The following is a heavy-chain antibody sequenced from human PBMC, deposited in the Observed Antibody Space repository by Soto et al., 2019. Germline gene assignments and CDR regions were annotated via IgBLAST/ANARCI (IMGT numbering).Heavy chain of an antibody. V-gene: IGHV4-59*08. D-gene: IGHD2-8*01. Sequence: ASETLSLTCTVSGGSISSYYWTWIRQPPGKGLEWIGYIYYSGSTNYNPSLKSRVTISVDTSKKQFSLKLSSVTAADTAVYYCARGGHCTNGVCSALDYWGQGTLVTVSS. CDR2: IYYSGST. J-gene: IGHJ4*02. CDR3: ARGGHCTNGVCSALDY. CDR1: GGSISSYY.